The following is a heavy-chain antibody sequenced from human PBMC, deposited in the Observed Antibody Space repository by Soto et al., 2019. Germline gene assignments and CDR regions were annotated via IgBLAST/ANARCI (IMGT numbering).Heavy chain of an antibody. CDR3: AKGGNSWSGYSPH. Sequence: GGSLRLSCAASGFIFDTFDMSWVRQAPGKGLEWVSAIIGHNGRTYYADSVTGRFTISKDNSNKTLYLQMNSLRAEDTAIYYCAKGGNSWSGYSPHWGQGTLVTVSS. V-gene: IGHV3-23*01. CDR1: GFIFDTFD. CDR2: IIGHNGRT. J-gene: IGHJ4*02. D-gene: IGHD3-3*01.